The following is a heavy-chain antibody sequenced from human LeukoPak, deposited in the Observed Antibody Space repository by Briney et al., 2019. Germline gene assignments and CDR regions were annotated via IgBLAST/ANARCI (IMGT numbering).Heavy chain of an antibody. V-gene: IGHV4-59*01. CDR3: ARVGPYCSSTSCYDY. Sequence: NPSETLSLTCTVSGGSISSYYWSWIRQPPGKGLEWIGYIYYSGSTNYNPSLKSRVTISVDTSKNQFSLKLSSVTAADTAVYYCARVGPYCSSTSCYDYWGQGTLVTVSS. CDR2: IYYSGST. D-gene: IGHD2-2*01. J-gene: IGHJ4*02. CDR1: GGSISSYY.